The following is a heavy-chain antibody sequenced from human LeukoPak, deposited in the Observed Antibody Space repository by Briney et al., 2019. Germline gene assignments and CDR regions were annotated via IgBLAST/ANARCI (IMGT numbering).Heavy chain of an antibody. D-gene: IGHD3-22*01. CDR2: INSDGNNT. CDR1: GFTFSNYW. V-gene: IGHV3-74*01. CDR3: ARDSSGYYGYFQH. Sequence: GGSLRLSCAASGFTFSNYWMHWVRQAPGKGLVWVSRINSDGNNTKYADSVKGRFTISRNNARNTLYLQMNSLRAEDTAVYYCARDSSGYYGYFQHWGQGTLVTVSS. J-gene: IGHJ1*01.